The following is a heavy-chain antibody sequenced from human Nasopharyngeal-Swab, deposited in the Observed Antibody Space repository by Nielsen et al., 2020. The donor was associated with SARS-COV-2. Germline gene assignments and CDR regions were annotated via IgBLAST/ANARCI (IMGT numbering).Heavy chain of an antibody. CDR1: GSTFSDAW. Sequence: GGSLRLSCAASGSTFSDAWMNWVRQAPGKGMEWVGLIKSRSAGGATEFAAPVKGRFSISRDESQNTLYLHMSSLKTEDTAMYYCLTDYYDSTGHGNYWGQGTLVTVSS. CDR3: LTDYYDSTGHGNY. D-gene: IGHD3-22*01. V-gene: IGHV3-15*07. CDR2: IKSRSAGGAT. J-gene: IGHJ4*02.